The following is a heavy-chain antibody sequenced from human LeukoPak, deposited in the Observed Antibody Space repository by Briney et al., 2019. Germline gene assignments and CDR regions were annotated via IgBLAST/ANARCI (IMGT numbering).Heavy chain of an antibody. CDR2: IYHSGST. Sequence: KPSETLSLTCTVSGGSINSGGYYWSWIRQPPGKGLEWIGYIYHSGSTYYNPSLKSRVTISVDRSKNQFSLKLSSVTAADTAVYYCARALNPSADFWSVYHFDYWGQGTLVTVSS. CDR3: ARALNPSADFWSVYHFDY. D-gene: IGHD3-3*01. V-gene: IGHV4-30-2*01. J-gene: IGHJ4*02. CDR1: GGSINSGGYY.